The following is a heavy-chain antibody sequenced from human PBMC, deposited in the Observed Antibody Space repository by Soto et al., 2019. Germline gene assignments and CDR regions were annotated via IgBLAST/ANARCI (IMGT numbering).Heavy chain of an antibody. J-gene: IGHJ4*02. CDR3: ARCSSRNYYDSSGYYYGDY. D-gene: IGHD3-22*01. CDR1: GFTFSDYY. V-gene: IGHV3-11*06. CDR2: ISSSSSYT. Sequence: GGSLRLSCAASGFTFSDYYMSWIRQAPGKGLEWVSYISSSSSYTNYADSVKGEFTISRDNAKNSLYLQMNSLRAEDTAVYYCARCSSRNYYDSSGYYYGDYWGQGTLVTVSS.